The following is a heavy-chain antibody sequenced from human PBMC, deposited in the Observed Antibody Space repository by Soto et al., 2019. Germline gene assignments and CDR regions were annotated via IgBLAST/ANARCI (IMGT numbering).Heavy chain of an antibody. D-gene: IGHD3-16*01. CDR2: IYYSGST. V-gene: IGHV4-59*01. CDR1: GGSISSYY. CDR3: VGDKIYGLGASVYYYYGMDV. J-gene: IGHJ6*02. Sequence: QVQLQESGPGLVKPSETLSLTCTVSGGSISSYYWSWIRQPPGKGLEWIGYIYYSGSTNYNPSLKSGVTGSVDTSKNQFSLKLGSVTAADTAVYYCVGDKIYGLGASVYYYYGMDVWGQGTTVTVSS.